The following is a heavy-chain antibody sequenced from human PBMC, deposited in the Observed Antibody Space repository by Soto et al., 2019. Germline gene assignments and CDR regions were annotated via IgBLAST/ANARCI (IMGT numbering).Heavy chain of an antibody. D-gene: IGHD6-13*01. J-gene: IGHJ6*03. CDR3: ARAGLSPQLVLYYYYYYMDV. CDR1: GFTFSDYY. V-gene: IGHV3-11*01. Sequence: PGGSLRLSCAASGFTFSDYYMSWIRQAPGKGLEWVSYISSSGSTIYYADSVKGRFTISRDNAKNSLYLQMNSLRAEDTAVYYCARAGLSPQLVLYYYYYYMDVWGKGTTVTVSS. CDR2: ISSSGSTI.